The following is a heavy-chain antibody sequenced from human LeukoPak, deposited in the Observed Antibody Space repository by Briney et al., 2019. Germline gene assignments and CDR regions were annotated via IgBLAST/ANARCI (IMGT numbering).Heavy chain of an antibody. Sequence: ASVKVSCKASGYTFTSYAMHWVRQAPGQRLEWMGWINAGNGNTKYSQKFQGRVTITRDTSASTAYMELSSLRSEDTAVYYCARMVVAATEPYYYYYGMDVWGQGTTVTVSS. J-gene: IGHJ6*02. CDR3: ARMVVAATEPYYYYYGMDV. V-gene: IGHV1-3*01. D-gene: IGHD2-15*01. CDR2: INAGNGNT. CDR1: GYTFTSYA.